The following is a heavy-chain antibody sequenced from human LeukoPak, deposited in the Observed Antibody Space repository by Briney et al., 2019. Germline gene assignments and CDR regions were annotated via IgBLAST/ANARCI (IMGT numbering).Heavy chain of an antibody. D-gene: IGHD1-7*01. J-gene: IGHJ4*02. CDR3: AKDHELCCDRPLYYLDY. CDR1: GFTFSSYG. V-gene: IGHV3-30*18. Sequence: GRSLRLSCAASGFTFSSYGMHWVRQAPGKGLEGVADISYDGSNKYYADSVKGRFTIPRDNSKNTLYLQMNSLRAEDTAGYYCAKDHELCCDRPLYYLDYWGRGAQVTDSS. CDR2: ISYDGSNK.